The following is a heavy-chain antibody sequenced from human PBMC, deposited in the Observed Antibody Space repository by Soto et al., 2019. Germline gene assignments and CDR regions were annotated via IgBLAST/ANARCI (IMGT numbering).Heavy chain of an antibody. V-gene: IGHV3-9*01. CDR3: ATTNSPGSGSYYSSFDY. J-gene: IGHJ4*02. CDR2: INWNSGRI. Sequence: GGSLRLSCAASGFTFDDYAMHWVRQAPGKGLEWVSGINWNSGRIVYADSVKGRFTISRDNAKNSLYLQMNSLRAEDTAFYYCATTNSPGSGSYYSSFDYCGQGTRATVSP. CDR1: GFTFDDYA. D-gene: IGHD3-10*01.